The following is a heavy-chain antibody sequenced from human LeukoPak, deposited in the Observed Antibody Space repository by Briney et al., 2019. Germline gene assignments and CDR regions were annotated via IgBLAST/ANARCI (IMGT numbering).Heavy chain of an antibody. J-gene: IGHJ4*02. CDR1: GFTFSDHY. CDR3: AKDPMLRGATYDQ. D-gene: IGHD3-10*01. Sequence: PGGSLRLSCEVSGFTFSDHYMSWIRQAPGKRLEWVSYISSGSTYTNYADSVEGRFTISRDNAKNSLYLQMNSLRDEDTAVYYCAKDPMLRGATYDQWGQGTLVTVSS. CDR2: ISSGSTYT. V-gene: IGHV3-11*05.